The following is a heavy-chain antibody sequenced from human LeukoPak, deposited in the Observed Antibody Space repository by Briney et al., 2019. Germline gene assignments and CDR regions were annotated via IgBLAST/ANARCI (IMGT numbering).Heavy chain of an antibody. CDR1: GYSFTSYW. CDR3: ARSITIFAPSSVWFDP. CDR2: IYPGDSDT. V-gene: IGHV5-51*01. Sequence: GESLKISCKGSGYSFTSYWIGWVRQMPGKGLEWMGIIYPGDSDTRYSPSFQGQVTISADKSVSTSYLQWSSLKASDTAMYYCARSITIFAPSSVWFDPWGQGTLVTVS. D-gene: IGHD3-3*01. J-gene: IGHJ5*02.